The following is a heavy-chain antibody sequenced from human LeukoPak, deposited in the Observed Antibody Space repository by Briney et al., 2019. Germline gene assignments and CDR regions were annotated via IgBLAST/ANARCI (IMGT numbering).Heavy chain of an antibody. J-gene: IGHJ5*02. CDR3: ARGPIFGVVSWFDP. CDR2: INPSGGST. D-gene: IGHD3-3*01. V-gene: IGHV1-46*01. CDR1: GYTFTSYY. Sequence: ASVKVSCKASGYTFTSYYMHWVRQAPGQGLEWMGIINPSGGSTNYAQKLQGRVTMTTDTSTSTAYMELRSLRSDDTAVYYCARGPIFGVVSWFDPWGQGTLVTVSS.